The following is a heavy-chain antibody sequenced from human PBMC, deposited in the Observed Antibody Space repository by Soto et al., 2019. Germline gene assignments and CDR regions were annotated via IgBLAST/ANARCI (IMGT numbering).Heavy chain of an antibody. V-gene: IGHV1-46*01. CDR1: WSTITSYY. CDR2: ITPSSGRT. D-gene: IGHD1-26*01. CDR3: ATRVGNLDQ. J-gene: IGHJ4*02. Sequence: ASAKVSFHAPWSTITSYYLHWVRQAPGQGLEWMGIITPSSGRTNYTQKFQGRVSMTRDTSTSTVDMELSSLRPEDTAVYYCATRVGNLDQWGQGTLVTVSS.